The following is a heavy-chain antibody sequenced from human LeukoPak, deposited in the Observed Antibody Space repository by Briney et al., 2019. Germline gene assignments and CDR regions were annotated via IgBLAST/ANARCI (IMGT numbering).Heavy chain of an antibody. Sequence: PGGSLRLSCAASGFTFSSYAMSWVRQAPGKGLEWVSAINGSGGSTYYADSVKGRFTISRDNSKNTLYLQMNSLRAEDTAVYYCAKRLRYFDSTNYYFDYWGQGTLVTVSS. J-gene: IGHJ4*02. CDR1: GFTFSSYA. V-gene: IGHV3-23*01. D-gene: IGHD3-9*01. CDR3: AKRLRYFDSTNYYFDY. CDR2: INGSGGST.